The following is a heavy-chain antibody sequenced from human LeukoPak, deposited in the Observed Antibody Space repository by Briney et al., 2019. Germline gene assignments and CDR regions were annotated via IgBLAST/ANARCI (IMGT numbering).Heavy chain of an antibody. CDR1: GYTFTGYY. V-gene: IGHV1-46*01. CDR3: ARGPVDTAMVMTAFDY. J-gene: IGHJ4*02. D-gene: IGHD5-18*01. CDR2: INPSGGST. Sequence: ASVKVSCKASGYTFTGYYMYWVRQAPGQGLEWMGIINPSGGSTSYAQKFQGRVTMTRDTSTSTVYMELSSLRSEDTAVYYCARGPVDTAMVMTAFDYWGQGTLVTVSS.